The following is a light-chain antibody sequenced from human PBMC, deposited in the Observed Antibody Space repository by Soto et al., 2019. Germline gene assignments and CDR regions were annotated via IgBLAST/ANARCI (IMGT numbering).Light chain of an antibody. Sequence: QSALTQPASVSGSPGQSITISCSGTSSDIGSYNHVAWYQQFPGKSPKLTIYEVSRRPSGVSSRFSGSKSGNTASLTTSGLQPQDEADYFCIAYTGSSTSYVFGSG. J-gene: IGLJ1*01. CDR3: IAYTGSSTSYV. V-gene: IGLV2-14*01. CDR1: SSDIGSYNH. CDR2: EVS.